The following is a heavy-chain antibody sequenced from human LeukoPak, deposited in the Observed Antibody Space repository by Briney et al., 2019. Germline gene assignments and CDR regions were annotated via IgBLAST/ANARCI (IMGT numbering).Heavy chain of an antibody. Sequence: PGGSLRLSCAASGFTFSSYAMSWVRQAPGKGLEWVSVIYSGGSTYYADSVKGRFTISRDNSKNTLYLQMNSLRAEDTAVYYCARGTGYSSSWPPHWGQGTLVTVSS. V-gene: IGHV3-66*01. CDR1: GFTFSSYA. J-gene: IGHJ4*02. CDR3: ARGTGYSSSWPPH. CDR2: IYSGGST. D-gene: IGHD6-13*01.